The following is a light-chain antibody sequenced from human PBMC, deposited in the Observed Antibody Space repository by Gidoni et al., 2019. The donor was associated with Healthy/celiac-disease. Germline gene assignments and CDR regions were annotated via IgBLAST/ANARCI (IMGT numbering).Light chain of an antibody. Sequence: QSVLTQPPSASGTPGQRVTISCSGSSSNIGSNTVNWYQQLPGTAHKRLIYSNNQRSAGVLDRFSGSKSGTSASLAISGLQSEDEADYYCAAWDDSLNGVVFGGGTKLTVL. CDR1: SSNIGSNT. CDR3: AAWDDSLNGVV. V-gene: IGLV1-44*01. J-gene: IGLJ2*01. CDR2: SNN.